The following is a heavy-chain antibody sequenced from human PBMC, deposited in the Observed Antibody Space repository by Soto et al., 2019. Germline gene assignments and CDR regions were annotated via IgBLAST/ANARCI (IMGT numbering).Heavy chain of an antibody. D-gene: IGHD3-22*01. CDR2: IYYSGST. CDR3: ARLSSIDSSGYYLDY. Sequence: QVQLQESGQGLVKPSQTLSLTCTVSGGSISSGGYYWSWIRQHPGKGLEWIGYIYYSGSTHYSSSLKSRVTMSIDTSKNQFPLKLTSVTAADTAVYYCARLSSIDSSGYYLDYWGQGTLVTVSS. V-gene: IGHV4-31*03. CDR1: GGSISSGGYY. J-gene: IGHJ4*02.